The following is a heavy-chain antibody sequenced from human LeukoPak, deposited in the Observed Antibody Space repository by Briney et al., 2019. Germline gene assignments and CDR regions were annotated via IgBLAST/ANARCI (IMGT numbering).Heavy chain of an antibody. Sequence: SETLSLTCAVYGVSFSGYYWSWIRQPPGKGLEWIGEINHSGSTNYNPSLKSRVTISVDTSKNQFSLKLSSVTAADTAVYYCAIPRYCSSTSCRGTFDPWGQGTLVTVSS. D-gene: IGHD2-2*01. CDR2: INHSGST. J-gene: IGHJ5*02. CDR3: AIPRYCSSTSCRGTFDP. V-gene: IGHV4-34*01. CDR1: GVSFSGYY.